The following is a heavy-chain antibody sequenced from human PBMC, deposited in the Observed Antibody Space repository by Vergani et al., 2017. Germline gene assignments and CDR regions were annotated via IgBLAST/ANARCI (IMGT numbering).Heavy chain of an antibody. D-gene: IGHD1-26*01. J-gene: IGHJ6*03. CDR1: GFTFSSYG. Sequence: VQLVESGGGVVQPGRSLRLSCAASGFTFSSYGMHWVRQAPGKGLEWVAVIWYDGSNKYYADSVKGRFTISRDNAKNSLYLQMNSLRAEDTAVYYCARDLRMEWELPLYYYYYMDVWGKGTTVTVSS. V-gene: IGHV3-33*01. CDR3: ARDLRMEWELPLYYYYYMDV. CDR2: IWYDGSNK.